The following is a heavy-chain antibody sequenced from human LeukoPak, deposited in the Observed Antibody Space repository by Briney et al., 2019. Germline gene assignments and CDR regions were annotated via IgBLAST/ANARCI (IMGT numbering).Heavy chain of an antibody. CDR1: GFTFSSYA. J-gene: IGHJ1*01. Sequence: GGSLRLSCAASGFTFSSYAMSWVRQAPGKGLEWVSAISGSGGSTYYADSVKGRFTISRDNSKNTLYLQMNSLRAEDTAVYYCSKDPSITIFGVVTEYFQHWGQGTLVTVSS. CDR2: ISGSGGST. D-gene: IGHD3-3*01. V-gene: IGHV3-23*01. CDR3: SKDPSITIFGVVTEYFQH.